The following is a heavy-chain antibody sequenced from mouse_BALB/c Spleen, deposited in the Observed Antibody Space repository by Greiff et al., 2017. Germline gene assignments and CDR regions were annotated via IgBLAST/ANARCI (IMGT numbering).Heavy chain of an antibody. CDR2: IDPANGNT. Sequence: VQLKHSGAELVKPGASVKLSCTASGFNIKDTYMHWVKQRPEQGLEWIGRIDPANGNTKYDPKFQGKATITADTSSNTAYLQLSSLTSEDTAVYYCATTLLRPYFDYWGQGTTLTVSS. CDR1: GFNIKDTY. J-gene: IGHJ2*01. D-gene: IGHD1-2*01. CDR3: ATTLLRPYFDY. V-gene: IGHV14-3*02.